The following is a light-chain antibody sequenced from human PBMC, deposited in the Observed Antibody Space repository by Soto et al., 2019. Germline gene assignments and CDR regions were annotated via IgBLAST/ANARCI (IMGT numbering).Light chain of an antibody. CDR3: AAWDDSLSVV. V-gene: IGLV1-44*01. CDR2: SDN. Sequence: QAVVTQPPSASETPGQRVTISCSGSSSNIGSNTVNWYQHLPGTAPKLLIYSDNQRPSGVPDRFSGSKSGTSASLAISGLQSEDEADYYCAAWDDSLSVVFGGGTKVTVL. J-gene: IGLJ2*01. CDR1: SSNIGSNT.